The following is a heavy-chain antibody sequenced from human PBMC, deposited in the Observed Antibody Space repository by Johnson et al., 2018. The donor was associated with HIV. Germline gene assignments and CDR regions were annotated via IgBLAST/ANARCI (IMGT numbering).Heavy chain of an antibody. CDR3: AREGAWELRPGAFDI. CDR2: IYSGGST. D-gene: IGHD1-7*01. V-gene: IGHV3-66*01. CDR1: GFSLSDYY. J-gene: IGHJ3*02. Sequence: MQLVESGGGFVKPGASLRLSCAASGFSLSDYYMSWIRQAPGKGLEWVAVIYSGGSTYYADSVKGRFTISRDNSKNTLYLQMNSLRAEDTAVYYCAREGAWELRPGAFDIWGQGTMVTVSS.